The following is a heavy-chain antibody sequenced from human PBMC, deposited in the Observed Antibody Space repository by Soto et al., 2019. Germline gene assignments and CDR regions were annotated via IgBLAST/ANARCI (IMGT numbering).Heavy chain of an antibody. D-gene: IGHD6-19*01. Sequence: QVQLVESGGGVVQPGRSLRLSCAASGFTFSSYGMHWVRQAPGKGLEWVAVIWYDGSNKYYADSVKGRFTISRDNSKNTLYLQMNSVRAEDTAVYYCARDSSGFDYWGQGTLVTVSS. CDR1: GFTFSSYG. CDR2: IWYDGSNK. CDR3: ARDSSGFDY. J-gene: IGHJ4*02. V-gene: IGHV3-33*01.